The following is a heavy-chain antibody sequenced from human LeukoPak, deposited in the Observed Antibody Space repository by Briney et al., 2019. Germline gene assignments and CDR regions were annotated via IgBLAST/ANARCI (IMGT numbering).Heavy chain of an antibody. CDR1: GFIFRIYG. V-gene: IGHV3-30*03. CDR3: AREFYYGLGTYWNWFDP. J-gene: IGHJ5*02. D-gene: IGHD3-10*01. Sequence: PGRSLRLSCAASGFIFRIYGMHWVRQAPGKGLEWVALISYEGDSTYYADSVKGRFTISRDNSKDMLYLQMNSLKAQDTAVYHCAREFYYGLGTYWNWFDPWGQGTLVTVSS. CDR2: ISYEGDST.